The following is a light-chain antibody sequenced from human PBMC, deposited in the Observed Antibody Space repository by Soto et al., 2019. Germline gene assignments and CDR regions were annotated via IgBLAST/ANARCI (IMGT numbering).Light chain of an antibody. CDR3: QQYNKWPQT. Sequence: EMVLTQSPGTLSLSPGERATLSCRASQSVSSNYLAWYQQKPGQAPRLLIYTASTRATGIPAKFSASGSGTEFTLTISSLQSEDFAVYYCQQYNKWPQTFGQGTKVDIK. J-gene: IGKJ1*01. V-gene: IGKV3-15*01. CDR1: QSVSSN. CDR2: TAS.